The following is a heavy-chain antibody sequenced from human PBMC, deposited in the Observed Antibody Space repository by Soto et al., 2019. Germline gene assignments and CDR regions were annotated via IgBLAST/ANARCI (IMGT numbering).Heavy chain of an antibody. Sequence: PGESLKISCKGSGYSFTSYWIGWVRQMPGKGLEWMGRIDPSDSYTNYSPSFQGHVTISADKSISTAYLQWSSLKASDTAMYYCAKTDSSGYFPNPWGQGTMVTVSS. D-gene: IGHD3-22*01. CDR1: GYSFTSYW. J-gene: IGHJ3*01. CDR3: AKTDSSGYFPNP. V-gene: IGHV5-10-1*01. CDR2: IDPSDSYT.